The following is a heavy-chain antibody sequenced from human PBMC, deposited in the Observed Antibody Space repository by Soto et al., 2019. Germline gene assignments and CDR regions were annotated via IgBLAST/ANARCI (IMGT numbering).Heavy chain of an antibody. CDR3: AGASGRYHVLTGYTYCSDY. J-gene: IGHJ4*02. D-gene: IGHD3-9*01. Sequence: EVQLVESGGGLVQPGGSLRLSCAASGFTFSSYWMSWVRQAPGKGLEWVANIKRDGSEKYYVDSVKGRFTISRDNAKNSLYQQMNRLKADDTTVYYWAGASGRYHVLTGYTYCSDYWGQLTL. V-gene: IGHV3-7*01. CDR2: IKRDGSEK. CDR1: GFTFSSYW.